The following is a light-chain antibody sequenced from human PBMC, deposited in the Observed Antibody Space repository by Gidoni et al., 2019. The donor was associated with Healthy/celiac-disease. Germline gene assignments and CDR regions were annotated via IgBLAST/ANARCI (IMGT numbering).Light chain of an antibody. CDR1: QSISSY. J-gene: IGKJ1*01. CDR3: QQSYSTLRGT. V-gene: IGKV1-39*01. CDR2: AAS. Sequence: DIQITQSPSSLSASVGDRVTITCRASQSISSYLNWYQQKPGKAPKLLIYAASSLQSGVPSRFSGSGSGTDFTLTISSLQPEDFATYYCQQSYSTLRGTFGQGTKVEIK.